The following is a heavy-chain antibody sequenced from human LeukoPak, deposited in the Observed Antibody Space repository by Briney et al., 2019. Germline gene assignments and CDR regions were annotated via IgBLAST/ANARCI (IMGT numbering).Heavy chain of an antibody. D-gene: IGHD6-13*01. V-gene: IGHV3-30-3*01. CDR1: GFTFSRYA. J-gene: IGHJ4*02. CDR2: ISYDGSNK. CDR3: ARSHTNHDLAASYYFDY. Sequence: PGGSLRLSCTASGFTFSRYAMHWVRQAPGKGLEWVAPISYDGSNKYYADSVKGRFTISRDNSKNTLYLQMNSLRAEDTAVYYCARSHTNHDLAASYYFDYWGQGTLVTVSS.